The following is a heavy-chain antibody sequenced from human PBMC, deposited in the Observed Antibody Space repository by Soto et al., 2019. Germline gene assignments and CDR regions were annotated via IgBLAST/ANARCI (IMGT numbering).Heavy chain of an antibody. CDR2: ISSSGSTI. Sequence: QVQLVESGGGLVRPGGSLRLSCAASGFTFSDYYMSWIRQAPGKGLEWVSYISSSGSTIYYADSVKGRFTISRDNAKNSLYLQMNSLRAEDTALYYCVRQLDYYYYMDVWGKGTTVTVSS. CDR3: VRQLDYYYYMDV. V-gene: IGHV3-11*01. D-gene: IGHD6-13*01. CDR1: GFTFSDYY. J-gene: IGHJ6*03.